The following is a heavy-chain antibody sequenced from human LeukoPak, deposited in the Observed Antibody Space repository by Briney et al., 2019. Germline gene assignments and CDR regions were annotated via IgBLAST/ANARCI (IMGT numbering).Heavy chain of an antibody. CDR1: GFTFSTSN. J-gene: IGHJ4*02. CDR3: AGLLVCSTTSCYGVDY. D-gene: IGHD2-2*01. CDR2: VSSSSGTI. V-gene: IGHV3-48*01. Sequence: GGSLRLSCVASGFTFSTSNMNWVRQAPGKGLEWISYVSSSSGTIYYADSVKGRFTISRDNARNSLYLQMSSLRAEDTAVYYCAGLLVCSTTSCYGVDYWGQGTLVTVSS.